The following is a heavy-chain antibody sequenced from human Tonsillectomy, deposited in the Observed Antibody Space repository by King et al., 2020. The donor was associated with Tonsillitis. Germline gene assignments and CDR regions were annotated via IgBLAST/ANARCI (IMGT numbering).Heavy chain of an antibody. CDR1: GYSFTRYW. J-gene: IGHJ3*02. Sequence: VQLVQSGAEVKKPGESLKISCKGSGYSFTRYWIVWVRQMPGKGLEWMGFIYPGDSETRYSPSFQGQVTISADKSISTAFLQWSRLKASDSAIYYCARYDSTGAGAFDIWGQGTMVTVSS. CDR2: IYPGDSET. V-gene: IGHV5-51*01. D-gene: IGHD3-22*01. CDR3: ARYDSTGAGAFDI.